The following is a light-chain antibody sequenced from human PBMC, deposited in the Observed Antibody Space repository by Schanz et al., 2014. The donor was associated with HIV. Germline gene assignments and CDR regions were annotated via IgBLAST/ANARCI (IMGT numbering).Light chain of an antibody. V-gene: IGKV3D-20*02. Sequence: EIVLTQSPGTLSLSPGERATLSCRASQSVSSSYLAWYQQIPGQAPRLLIYDASNRATGIPARFSGSGSGTDFTLTISSLEPEDFAVYYCQQRSNWPRFTFGQGTRLEIK. CDR1: QSVSSSY. J-gene: IGKJ5*01. CDR3: QQRSNWPRFT. CDR2: DAS.